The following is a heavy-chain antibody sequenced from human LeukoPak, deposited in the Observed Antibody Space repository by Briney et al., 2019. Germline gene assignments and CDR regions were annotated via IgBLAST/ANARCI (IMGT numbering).Heavy chain of an antibody. J-gene: IGHJ4*02. CDR3: ARGAIAVAGTLFDY. CDR2: IIPIFGTA. V-gene: IGHV1-69*06. CDR1: GGTFGSYA. Sequence: SVKVSCKASGGTFGSYAISWVRQAPGQGLEWMGGIIPIFGTANYAQKFQGRVTITADKSTSTAYMELSSLRSEDTAVYYCARGAIAVAGTLFDYWGQGTLVTVSS. D-gene: IGHD6-19*01.